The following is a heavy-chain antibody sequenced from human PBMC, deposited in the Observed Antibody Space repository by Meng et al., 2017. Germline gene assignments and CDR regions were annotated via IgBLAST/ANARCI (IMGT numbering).Heavy chain of an antibody. CDR2: INPSGGST. CDR1: GYTFTSYY. J-gene: IGHJ3*02. CDR3: AREGYCSSTSCYAFDI. D-gene: IGHD2-2*01. Sequence: ASVKVSCKASGYTFTSYYMHWVRQAPGQGLEWMGIINPSGGSTSYAQKFQDRVTMTRDTSTSTVYMELSSLRSEDTAVYYCAREGYCSSTSCYAFDIWGQGTMVTVSS. V-gene: IGHV1-46*01.